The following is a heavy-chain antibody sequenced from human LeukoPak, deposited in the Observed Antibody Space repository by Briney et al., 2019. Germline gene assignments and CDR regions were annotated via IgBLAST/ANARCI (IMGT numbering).Heavy chain of an antibody. CDR3: ARDPTQMVRGYYYYGMDV. V-gene: IGHV3-30*03. D-gene: IGHD3-10*01. Sequence: GGSLRLSCAASGFTFSSYGMHWVRQAPGKGLEWVAVISYDGSNKYYADSVKGRFTISRDNAKNSLYLQMNSLRAEDTAVYYCARDPTQMVRGYYYYGMDVWGQGTTVTVSS. CDR1: GFTFSSYG. CDR2: ISYDGSNK. J-gene: IGHJ6*02.